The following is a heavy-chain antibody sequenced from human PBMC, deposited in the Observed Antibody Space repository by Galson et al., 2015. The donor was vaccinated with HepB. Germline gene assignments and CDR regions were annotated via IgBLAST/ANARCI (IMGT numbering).Heavy chain of an antibody. CDR1: GGTFSSYA. V-gene: IGHV1-69*13. D-gene: IGHD1-26*01. CDR3: ARGVGVGATVPPVVDY. Sequence: SVKVSCKASGGTFSSYAISWVRQAPGQGLEWMGGIIPIFGTANYAQKFQGRVTITADESTSTAYMELSSLRSEDTAVYYCARGVGVGATVPPVVDYWGQGTLVTVSS. J-gene: IGHJ4*02. CDR2: IIPIFGTA.